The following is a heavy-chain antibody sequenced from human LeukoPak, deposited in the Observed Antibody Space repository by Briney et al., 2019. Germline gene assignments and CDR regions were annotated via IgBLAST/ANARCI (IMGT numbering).Heavy chain of an antibody. J-gene: IGHJ3*02. CDR1: GCSISSYY. Sequence: SETLSLTCTVSGCSISSYYWSWIRQPPGKGLEWIGYIYYSGSTNYNPPLKSRVTISVDTTKNQFSLKLSSVTAADTAVYYCASLNDAFDIWGRGTMVTV. CDR3: ASLNDAFDI. CDR2: IYYSGST. V-gene: IGHV4-59*01.